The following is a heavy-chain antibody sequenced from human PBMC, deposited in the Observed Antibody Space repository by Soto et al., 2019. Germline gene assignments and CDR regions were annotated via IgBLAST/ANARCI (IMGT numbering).Heavy chain of an antibody. CDR2: INTSGNT. V-gene: IGHV4-4*07. CDR1: GDSIRSFY. CDR3: ARDQGSYNSGAQEI. J-gene: IGHJ6*02. D-gene: IGHD6-19*01. Sequence: SSETLSLTCTVSGDSIRSFYWSWIRQPAGKALEWIGRINTSGNTNYSPSLNSRVTMTLDTSKNQFSLKLSSVTAADTAVYYWARDQGSYNSGAQEIWGQGPTVIVSS.